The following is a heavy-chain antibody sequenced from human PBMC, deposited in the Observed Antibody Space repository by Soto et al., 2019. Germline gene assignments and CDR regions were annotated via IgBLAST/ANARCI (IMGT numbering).Heavy chain of an antibody. CDR1: GGSFDAYA. CDR3: ARSGTLDY. Sequence: QGQLVQSGAEVKKPGSSVRVSCKASGGSFDAYAINWVRQAPGQGLEWMGRIIPVVDVTNYGRRFQGRLTITADKATATAYMELNSLTSEDTAMYYCARSGTLDYWGQGTLVTVSS. CDR2: IIPVVDVT. D-gene: IGHD1-1*01. J-gene: IGHJ4*02. V-gene: IGHV1-69*02.